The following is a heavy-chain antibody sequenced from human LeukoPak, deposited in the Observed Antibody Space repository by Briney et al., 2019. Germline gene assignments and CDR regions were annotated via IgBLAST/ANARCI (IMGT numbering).Heavy chain of an antibody. CDR3: ARDGAWGYSGYDYVY. CDR2: INPSGGST. J-gene: IGHJ4*02. V-gene: IGHV1-46*01. Sequence: GASVKVSFKASGYTFTSYYMHWVRQAPGQGLEWMGIINPSGGSTSYAQKFQGRVTMTRGTSTSTVYMELSSLRSEDTAVYYCARDGAWGYSGYDYVYWGQGTLVTVSS. CDR1: GYTFTSYY. D-gene: IGHD5-12*01.